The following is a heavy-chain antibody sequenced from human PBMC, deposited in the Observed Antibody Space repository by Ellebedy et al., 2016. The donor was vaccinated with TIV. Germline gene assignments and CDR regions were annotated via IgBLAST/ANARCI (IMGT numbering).Heavy chain of an antibody. CDR1: GFTFSSYA. D-gene: IGHD2-21*02. CDR2: IRSKANNYAT. V-gene: IGHV3-73*01. CDR3: VHIVVVTATGY. Sequence: PGGSLRLSCAASGFTFSSYAMSWVRQASGKGLEWVGRIRSKANNYATAYAASVKGRFTISRDDSKNTAYLQMNSLKTEDTAVYYCVHIVVVTATGYWGQGTLVTVSS. J-gene: IGHJ4*02.